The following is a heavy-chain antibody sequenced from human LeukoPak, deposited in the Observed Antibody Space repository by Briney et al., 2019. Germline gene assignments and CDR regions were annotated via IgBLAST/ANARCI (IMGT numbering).Heavy chain of an antibody. V-gene: IGHV1-2*02. CDR1: VYTFTGYY. CDR3: ATGFRGWYLSPYYLEY. CDR2: INPNSGGT. D-gene: IGHD2-15*01. J-gene: IGHJ4*02. Sequence: AASVPVSFKASVYTFTGYYIHGVRQVPGQAVEWMGWINPNSGGTNYAQKFQGRATMIRDKSITNTYIELIRMRSDDTAVYYCATGFRGWYLSPYYLEYCGQGTPVTVSS.